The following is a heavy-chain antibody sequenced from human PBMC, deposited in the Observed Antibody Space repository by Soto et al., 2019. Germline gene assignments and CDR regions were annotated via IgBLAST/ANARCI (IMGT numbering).Heavy chain of an antibody. Sequence: EVQLLESGGGLVQPGGSLRLSCAASGFTFSNYAMSWVRQTPGKGLEWVSTISGGGGNTYYPDSLNGRFTISRDNSKDAVGLQMNSLRAEDTAIYYCAKERLGRGADYWGQGALGTVTS. J-gene: IGHJ4*02. CDR3: AKERLGRGADY. CDR2: ISGGGGNT. CDR1: GFTFSNYA. V-gene: IGHV3-23*01.